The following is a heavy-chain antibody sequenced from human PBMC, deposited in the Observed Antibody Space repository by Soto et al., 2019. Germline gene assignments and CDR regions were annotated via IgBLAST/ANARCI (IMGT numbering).Heavy chain of an antibody. J-gene: IGHJ6*02. CDR3: ARGWGSSSSDYYYYGMDV. D-gene: IGHD6-6*01. Sequence: GASVKVSCKASGYTFTGYYMHWVRQAPGQGLEWMGWINPNSGGTNYAQKFQGRVTMTRGTSISTAYMELSRLRSDDTAVYYCARGWGSSSSDYYYYGMDVWGQGTTVTVSS. CDR1: GYTFTGYY. V-gene: IGHV1-2*02. CDR2: INPNSGGT.